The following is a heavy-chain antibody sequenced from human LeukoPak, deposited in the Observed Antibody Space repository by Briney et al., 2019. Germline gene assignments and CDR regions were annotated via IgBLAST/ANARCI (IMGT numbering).Heavy chain of an antibody. V-gene: IGHV4-61*02. CDR1: GGSISSGSYY. D-gene: IGHD6-13*01. Sequence: SQTLSLTCTVSGGSISSGSYYWSWIRQPAGKGLEWIGRIYTSGSTNYNPSLKSRVTISVDTSKNQFSLKLSSVTAADTAVYYCARSYSSSWYTWGRGVYYFDYWGQGTLVTVSS. CDR2: IYTSGST. CDR3: ARSYSSSWYTWGRGVYYFDY. J-gene: IGHJ4*02.